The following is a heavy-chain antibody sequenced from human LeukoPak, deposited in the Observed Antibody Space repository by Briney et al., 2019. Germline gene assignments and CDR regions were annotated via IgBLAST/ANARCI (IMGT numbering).Heavy chain of an antibody. Sequence: PGGSLRLSCAASGFTFSSYAINWVRQAPGKGLEWVSHIWTSSSGIYYADSVKGRFTISRDNAKNSLYLQMNSLRDEDTAVYYCAKDLARYASGAFDFWGHGTMVTVSS. V-gene: IGHV3-48*02. D-gene: IGHD3-10*01. CDR1: GFTFSSYA. CDR2: IWTSSSGI. J-gene: IGHJ3*01. CDR3: AKDLARYASGAFDF.